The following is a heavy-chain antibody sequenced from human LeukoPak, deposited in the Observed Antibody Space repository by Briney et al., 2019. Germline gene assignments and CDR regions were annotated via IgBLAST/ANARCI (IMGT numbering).Heavy chain of an antibody. D-gene: IGHD3-3*01. CDR1: GFTFSSYW. Sequence: GGSLRLSCAASGFTFSSYWMSWVRQAQGKGLEWVANIKQDGSEKYYVDSVKGRFTISRDNAKNSLYLQMNSLRAEDTAVYYCARTITIVDFSFDYWGQGTLVTVSS. CDR3: ARTITIVDFSFDY. J-gene: IGHJ4*02. V-gene: IGHV3-7*01. CDR2: IKQDGSEK.